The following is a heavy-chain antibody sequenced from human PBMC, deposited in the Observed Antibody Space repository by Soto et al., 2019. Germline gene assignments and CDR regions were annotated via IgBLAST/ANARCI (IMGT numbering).Heavy chain of an antibody. J-gene: IGHJ4*02. CDR3: ARVINGSFDS. Sequence: QVQLVQSGAEVKTPGASVKVSCKASGYTFTDYGISWVRQAPGQGLEWMGYISAYNGKTNYAQNLQGRVTMTTDTSTSTASMELRSLRFDDTAVYFCARVINGSFDSWCQGTLVTVSS. CDR2: ISAYNGKT. V-gene: IGHV1-18*04. CDR1: GYTFTDYG. D-gene: IGHD6-19*01.